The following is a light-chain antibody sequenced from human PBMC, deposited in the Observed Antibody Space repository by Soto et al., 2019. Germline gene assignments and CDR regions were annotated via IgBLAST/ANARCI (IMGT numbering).Light chain of an antibody. CDR2: KAS. CDR3: QQYNSYSTP. Sequence: DIQMTQSPSTLSASVGDRVTITCRASQSISSWLAWYQQKPGKAPNLLIYKASSLETGVPSRFSGSGSGTEFTLTISSLQPDDFATYYCQQYNSYSTPFGQGTKVEIK. V-gene: IGKV1-5*03. J-gene: IGKJ1*01. CDR1: QSISSW.